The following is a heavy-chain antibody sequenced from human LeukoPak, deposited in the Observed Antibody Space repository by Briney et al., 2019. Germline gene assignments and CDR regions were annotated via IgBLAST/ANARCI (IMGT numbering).Heavy chain of an antibody. D-gene: IGHD3-16*01. CDR3: AGGVQGAGPFDY. V-gene: IGHV3-11*01. CDR2: ISNSGTMI. Sequence: GGSLRLSCAASGFTFSGYYMSWIRQAPGKGLEWISYISNSGTMIYYRDSVKGRFTVSRDNAQNSLYLQMNSLRAEDTALYYCAGGVQGAGPFDYWGQGSLVTVSS. J-gene: IGHJ4*02. CDR1: GFTFSGYY.